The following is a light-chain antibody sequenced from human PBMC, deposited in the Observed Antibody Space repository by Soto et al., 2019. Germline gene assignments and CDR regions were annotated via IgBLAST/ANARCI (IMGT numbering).Light chain of an antibody. CDR3: QQYNNWPPT. V-gene: IGKV3-15*01. J-gene: IGKJ4*01. CDR2: GAS. Sequence: EIVMTQSPATLSVSPGERATLSCRASQSGKHNLAWYQQKPGQAPRLLIYGASTRASGIAARFSGSGSGTEFSLTISSLQSEDFAAYYCQQYNNWPPTFGGGTKVEIK. CDR1: QSGKHN.